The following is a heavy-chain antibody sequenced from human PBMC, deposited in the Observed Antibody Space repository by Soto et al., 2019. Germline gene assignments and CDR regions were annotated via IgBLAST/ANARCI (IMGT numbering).Heavy chain of an antibody. CDR2: IDGSSRYI. Sequence: GGSLRLSCVASGFTFSDYFINWVRQAPGKGLEWVSSIDGSSRYISYTGSLEGRFTISRDNAKNSVYLQMNSLRADDTAVYYCARREMVRGGQPGGETVWGQGTRVTVSS. D-gene: IGHD3-10*01. CDR1: GFTFSDYF. J-gene: IGHJ4*02. V-gene: IGHV3-21*04. CDR3: ARREMVRGGQPGGETV.